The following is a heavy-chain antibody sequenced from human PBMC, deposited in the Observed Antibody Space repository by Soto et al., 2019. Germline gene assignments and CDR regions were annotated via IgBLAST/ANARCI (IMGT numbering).Heavy chain of an antibody. D-gene: IGHD2-8*01. V-gene: IGHV4-34*01. CDR1: GGSFSGYY. Sequence: QVQLQQWGAGLLKPSETLSLTCAVYGGSFSGYYWNWIRQPPGKGLEWIGEINHSGSTNYNPSLKSRVPISLDTSKNQLSLKLSSVTAADTAVYYCARGYGRNFAYWGQGTLVTVSS. CDR2: INHSGST. CDR3: ARGYGRNFAY. J-gene: IGHJ4*02.